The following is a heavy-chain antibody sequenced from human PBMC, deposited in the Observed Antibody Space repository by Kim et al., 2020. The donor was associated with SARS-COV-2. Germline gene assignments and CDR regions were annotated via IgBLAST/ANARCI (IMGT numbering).Heavy chain of an antibody. D-gene: IGHD1-26*01. Sequence: ASVKVSCKASGFNFRSYYLHWVRQAPGLGLEWMGMINPGGETTNYAQKFQGRVTLTRDTSTDTVYMELRSLRLEDTAVYYCARETPGELGKWDSWGQGTLVTVSA. CDR2: INPGGETT. CDR3: ARETPGELGKWDS. CDR1: GFNFRSYY. V-gene: IGHV1-46*01. J-gene: IGHJ4*02.